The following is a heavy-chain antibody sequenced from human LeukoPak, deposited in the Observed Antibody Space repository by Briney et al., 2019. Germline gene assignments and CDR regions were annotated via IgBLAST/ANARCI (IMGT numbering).Heavy chain of an antibody. D-gene: IGHD6-6*01. CDR2: ISAYNGNT. J-gene: IGHJ4*02. Sequence: ASVKVSCKASGYTFTSYGISWVLQAPGQGLEWMGWISAYNGNTNYAQKLQGRVTMTTDTSTSTAYTELGSLRSDDTAVYYCARDYGIAALTFDYWGQGTLVTVSS. CDR3: ARDYGIAALTFDY. V-gene: IGHV1-18*01. CDR1: GYTFTSYG.